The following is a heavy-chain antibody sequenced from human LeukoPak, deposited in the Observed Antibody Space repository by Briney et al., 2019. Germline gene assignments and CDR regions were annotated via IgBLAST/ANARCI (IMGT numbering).Heavy chain of an antibody. D-gene: IGHD3-22*01. CDR1: GFTVSSHY. CDR3: ARSGYYYDSSGSSS. Sequence: GGSLRLSCAASGFTVSSHYMSWVRQAPGKGLEWLSSISGVGSTSYADSVKGRFTISRDNSRSTLYLHMDSLRPEDTAVYYCARSGYYYDSSGSSSWGQGTLVTVSS. V-gene: IGHV3-66*01. J-gene: IGHJ5*02. CDR2: ISGVGST.